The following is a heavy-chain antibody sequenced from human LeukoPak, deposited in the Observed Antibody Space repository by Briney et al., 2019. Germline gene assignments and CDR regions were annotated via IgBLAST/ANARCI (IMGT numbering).Heavy chain of an antibody. CDR1: GFTVSSNY. J-gene: IGHJ4*02. D-gene: IGHD2-2*02. Sequence: GGSLRLSCAASGFTVSSNYMSWVRQAPGKGLEWVSLIYSGGSTYYADSVKGRFTISRDNSKNTLYLQMNSLRAEDTAVYYCAKHASFIAPTIVVVPAAITPSFDYWGQGTLVTVSS. CDR3: AKHASFIAPTIVVVPAAITPSFDY. V-gene: IGHV3-66*04. CDR2: IYSGGST.